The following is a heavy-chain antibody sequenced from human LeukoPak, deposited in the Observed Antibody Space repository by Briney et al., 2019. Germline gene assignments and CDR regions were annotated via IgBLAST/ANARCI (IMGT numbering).Heavy chain of an antibody. CDR2: ISSGGNSI. V-gene: IGHV3-23*01. J-gene: IGHJ4*02. D-gene: IGHD3-10*01. CDR3: ARSRFGELPFDY. CDR1: GLTFSSNA. Sequence: GGSLRLSCAASGLTFSSNAMGWVRQAQGQGLEWVSTISSGGNSIYYADSVKGRFTISRDNSKNTVFLQMNSLRAEDTAVYYCARSRFGELPFDYWGQGTLVTVSS.